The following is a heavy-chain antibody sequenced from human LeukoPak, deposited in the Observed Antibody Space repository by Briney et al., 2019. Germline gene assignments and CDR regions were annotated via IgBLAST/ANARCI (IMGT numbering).Heavy chain of an antibody. CDR2: IIPIFGTA. CDR1: GGTFSSYA. J-gene: IGHJ4*02. Sequence: ASVKVSCKASGGTFSSYAISWVRQAPGQGLEWMGGIIPIFGTANYAQKFQGRVTITTDESTSTAYMELSSLRSEDTAVYYCARGGFEEGIAAAGTGSGIDYWGQGTLVTVSS. D-gene: IGHD6-13*01. V-gene: IGHV1-69*05. CDR3: ARGGFEEGIAAAGTGSGIDY.